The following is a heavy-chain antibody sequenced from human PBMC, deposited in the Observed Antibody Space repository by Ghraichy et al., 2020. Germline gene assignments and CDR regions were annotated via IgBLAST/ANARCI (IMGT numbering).Heavy chain of an antibody. Sequence: SETLSLTCAVYGGSFSGYYWSWIRQPPGKGLEWIGEINHSGSTNYNPSLKSRVTISVDTSKNQFSLKLSSVTAADTAVYYCARVSYSSGWLWSLDYWGQGTLVTVSS. CDR3: ARVSYSSGWLWSLDY. J-gene: IGHJ4*02. V-gene: IGHV4-34*01. D-gene: IGHD6-19*01. CDR2: INHSGST. CDR1: GGSFSGYY.